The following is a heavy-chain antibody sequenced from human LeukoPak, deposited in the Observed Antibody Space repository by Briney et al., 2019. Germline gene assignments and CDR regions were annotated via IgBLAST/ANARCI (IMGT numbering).Heavy chain of an antibody. CDR3: AKDMITFGGVIVVIDY. CDR1: GFTFSSYG. V-gene: IGHV3-30*02. CDR2: IRYDGSKK. J-gene: IGHJ4*02. Sequence: GGSLRLSCAASGFTFSSYGMHWVRQAPHKGPEWVAFIRYDGSKKYYADSVKSRFTISRDNSKNTLYLQMNSLRAEDTAVYYCAKDMITFGGVIVVIDYWGQGTLVTVSS. D-gene: IGHD3-16*02.